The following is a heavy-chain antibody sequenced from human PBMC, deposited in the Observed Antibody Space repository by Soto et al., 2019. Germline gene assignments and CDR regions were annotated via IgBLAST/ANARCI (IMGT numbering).Heavy chain of an antibody. J-gene: IGHJ4*02. CDR1: GGSISSRRFY. Sequence: QLQLQQSGPGLVKPSETLSLNCTVSGGSISSRRFYWGWIRQPPGKGLEWIASVCYSGTTYYNPSLKSRVTISVDTSKTHLFLKLSSVTAADTAVYYCATGGGIAVAGVWGQGTLVTVSS. CDR2: VCYSGTT. D-gene: IGHD6-19*01. V-gene: IGHV4-39*02. CDR3: ATGGGIAVAGV.